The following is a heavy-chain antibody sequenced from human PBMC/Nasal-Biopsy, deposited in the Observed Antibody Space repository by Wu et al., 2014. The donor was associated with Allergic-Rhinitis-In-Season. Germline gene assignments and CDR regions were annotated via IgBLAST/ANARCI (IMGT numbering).Heavy chain of an antibody. CDR3: ARVIVGATNWFDP. CDR1: GGSINSADYY. V-gene: IGHV4-61*02. Sequence: TLSLTCTVSGGSINSADYYWTWIRQPAGKGLEWIGRVYTAGGTSYNPSLKSRVSISRDMSKNQLSLRLSSVTAADTAVYYCARVIVGATNWFDPWGQGTLVTVSS. D-gene: IGHD1-26*01. CDR2: VYTAGGT. J-gene: IGHJ5*02.